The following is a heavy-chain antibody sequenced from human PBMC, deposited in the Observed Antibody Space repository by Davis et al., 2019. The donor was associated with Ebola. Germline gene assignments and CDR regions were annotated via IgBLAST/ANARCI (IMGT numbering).Heavy chain of an antibody. J-gene: IGHJ6*02. CDR1: GYTFTSYG. CDR2: ISAYNGNT. Sequence: ASVKVSCKASGYTFTSYGISWVRQAPGQGLEWMGWISAYNGNTNYAQKLQGRVTMTTDTSTSTAYMELRSLRSDDTAVYYCARDLRGGSPRYCSGGSCYYYYGMDVGGQGTTVTVSS. V-gene: IGHV1-18*01. CDR3: ARDLRGGSPRYCSGGSCYYYYGMDV. D-gene: IGHD2-15*01.